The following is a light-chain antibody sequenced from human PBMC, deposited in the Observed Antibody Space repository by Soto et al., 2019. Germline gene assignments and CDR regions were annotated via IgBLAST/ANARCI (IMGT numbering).Light chain of an antibody. CDR1: QSVSSN. V-gene: IGKV3D-15*01. Sequence: EIVMTQSPATLSVSPGERATPSCRASQSVSSNLAWYQQKPGQAPRLLIFGASTRATGIPARFSGSGSETEFTLTISSLQSEDFAVYYCQQYSVWPLTFGGGTKVDIK. CDR2: GAS. J-gene: IGKJ4*01. CDR3: QQYSVWPLT.